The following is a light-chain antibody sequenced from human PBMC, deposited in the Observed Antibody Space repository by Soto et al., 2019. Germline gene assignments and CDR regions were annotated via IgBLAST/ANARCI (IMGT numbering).Light chain of an antibody. CDR2: DAS. Sequence: EIVLTQSPATLSLSPGERATLSCRASQSLSRYLAWYQQIPGQAPRLLIYDASKRATGVPARFSGSGSGTDFTLIISSLEPEDFAVYYCQQRSHWPGTFGPGTKVEIK. V-gene: IGKV3-11*01. CDR1: QSLSRY. J-gene: IGKJ3*01. CDR3: QQRSHWPGT.